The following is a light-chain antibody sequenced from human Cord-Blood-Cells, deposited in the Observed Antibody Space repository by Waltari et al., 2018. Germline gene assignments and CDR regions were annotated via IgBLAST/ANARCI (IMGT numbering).Light chain of an antibody. CDR1: QSVLYSSNNKNY. CDR2: WAS. Sequence: DIVMTQSPDSLAVSLGERATINCQSSQSVLYSSNNKNYLDWYQQKPGQPPKLLIYWASTRESGVPDRFSGSGSGTDFTLTISSLQAEDVAVYYCQQYYSTPPTFGQGTKVEIK. J-gene: IGKJ1*01. V-gene: IGKV4-1*01. CDR3: QQYYSTPPT.